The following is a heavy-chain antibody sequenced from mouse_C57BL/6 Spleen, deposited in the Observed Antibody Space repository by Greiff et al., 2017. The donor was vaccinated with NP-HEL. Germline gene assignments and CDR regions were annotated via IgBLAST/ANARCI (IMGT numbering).Heavy chain of an antibody. CDR1: GYTFTSYW. D-gene: IGHD3-2*02. Sequence: VQLQQPGAELVKPGASVQMSCKASGYTFTSYWITWVKQRPGQGLEWIGAIYPGSGSTHYHAKFKRKATLTVDTSSSTACMQLSNLTSEDSAVYYYARTAQAKDMDYWGKGTSVTVSS. V-gene: IGHV1-55*01. J-gene: IGHJ4*01. CDR3: ARTAQAKDMDY. CDR2: IYPGSGST.